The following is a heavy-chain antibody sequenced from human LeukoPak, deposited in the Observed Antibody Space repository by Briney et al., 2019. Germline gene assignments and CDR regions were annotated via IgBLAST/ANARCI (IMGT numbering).Heavy chain of an antibody. D-gene: IGHD4-17*01. J-gene: IGHJ6*02. CDR3: ALLSPSTVTADYYHSAMDV. Sequence: PGGSLRLSCAASGFTFSSYAMSWVRQAPGKGLEWVSAISGSGGSAYYADSVKGRFTISRDNSKNALYLQMNSLRAEDTAVYHCALLSPSTVTADYYHSAMDVWGQGTTVIVSS. CDR1: GFTFSSYA. CDR2: ISGSGGSA. V-gene: IGHV3-23*01.